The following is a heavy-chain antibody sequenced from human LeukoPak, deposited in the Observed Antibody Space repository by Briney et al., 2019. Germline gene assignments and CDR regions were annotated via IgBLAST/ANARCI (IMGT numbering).Heavy chain of an antibody. V-gene: IGHV4-4*07. Sequence: SETLSLTCTASVASLSRYYWSWIRQPAGKGLEWIWRIYISDNARYNPSLEGRATLSIATSKKQISLTLRSVTAADTAVYYCERDRDIAADGMEGGDAFDIWGPGTMVTVSP. CDR1: VASLSRYY. CDR2: IYISDNA. D-gene: IGHD6-13*01. CDR3: ERDRDIAADGMEGGDAFDI. J-gene: IGHJ3*02.